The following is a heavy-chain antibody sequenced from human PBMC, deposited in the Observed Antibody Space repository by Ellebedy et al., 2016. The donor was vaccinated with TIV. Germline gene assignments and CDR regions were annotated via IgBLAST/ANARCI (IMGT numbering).Heavy chain of an antibody. J-gene: IGHJ4*02. CDR1: GFTVSSHY. Sequence: PGGSLRLSCAASGFTVSSHYMTWVRQAPGKGLEWVSIIYAGGNTKYAESVKGRFTISRDNSENTLYVQMNGLRVDDTAVYYCARIPYYHSSGWVTYFDYWGQGTLVTVSS. CDR2: IYAGGNT. V-gene: IGHV3-53*01. D-gene: IGHD3-22*01. CDR3: ARIPYYHSSGWVTYFDY.